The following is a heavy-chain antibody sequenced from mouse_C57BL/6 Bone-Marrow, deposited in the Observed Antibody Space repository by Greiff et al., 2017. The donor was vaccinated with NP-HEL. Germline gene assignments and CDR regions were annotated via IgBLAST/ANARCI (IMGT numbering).Heavy chain of an antibody. CDR1: GFSLTSYG. CDR3: ARHDYYGYWYFDV. V-gene: IGHV2-6-1*01. D-gene: IGHD1-1*01. Sequence: VQLKESGPGLVAPSQSLSITCTVSGFSLTSYGVHWVRQPPGKGLEWLVVIWSDGSTTYNSALKSRLSISKDNSKSQVFLKMNILQTDHTAMYYCARHDYYGYWYFDVWGTGTTVTVSS. CDR2: IWSDGST. J-gene: IGHJ1*03.